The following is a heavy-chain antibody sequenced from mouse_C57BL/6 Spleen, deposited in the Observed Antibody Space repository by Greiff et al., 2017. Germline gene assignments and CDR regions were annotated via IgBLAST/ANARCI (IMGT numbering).Heavy chain of an antibody. D-gene: IGHD1-2*01. CDR2: IDPSDSYT. CDR3: ARYGSTGF. Sequence: QVQLQPGAELVRPGTSVKLSCKASGYTFTSYWMHWVKQRPGQGLEWIGVIDPSDSYTNYNQKFKGKATLTVDTSSSTAYMQLSSLTSEDSAVYYCARYGSTGFWGQGTSVTVSS. V-gene: IGHV1-59*01. CDR1: GYTFTSYW. J-gene: IGHJ4*01.